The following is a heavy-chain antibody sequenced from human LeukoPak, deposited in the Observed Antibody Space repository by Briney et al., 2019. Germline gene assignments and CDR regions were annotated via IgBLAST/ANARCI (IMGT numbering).Heavy chain of an antibody. Sequence: GGSLRPSCAASGFTFSNYAMTWVRQAPGKGLEWVSTIGISGTTTYYADSVKGHFTISRDNSKNTLYLQMNSLRAEDTAVYYCAKGGSSFDFWGQGTLVTVSS. CDR1: GFTFSNYA. CDR2: IGISGTTT. V-gene: IGHV3-23*01. CDR3: AKGGSSFDF. J-gene: IGHJ4*02.